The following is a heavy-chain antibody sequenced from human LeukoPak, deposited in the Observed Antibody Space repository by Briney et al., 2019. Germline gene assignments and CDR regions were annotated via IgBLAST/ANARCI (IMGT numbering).Heavy chain of an antibody. CDR3: ARDLYYYGSGIDNFLYY. D-gene: IGHD3-10*01. CDR2: INSGGST. CDR1: GFTVSSNY. Sequence: GGSLRLSCAASGFTVSSNYMNWVRQAPGQGLEWVSVINSGGSTHYADSVKGRFTISRDNSKNTLYLQMNSLRAEDTAVYYCARDLYYYGSGIDNFLYYWGQGTLVTVSS. V-gene: IGHV3-53*01. J-gene: IGHJ4*02.